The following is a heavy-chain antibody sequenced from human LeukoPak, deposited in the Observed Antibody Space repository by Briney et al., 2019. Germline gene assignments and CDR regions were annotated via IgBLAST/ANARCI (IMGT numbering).Heavy chain of an antibody. CDR3: ARGGPGDWYFDL. CDR2: IYYSGST. J-gene: IGHJ2*01. V-gene: IGHV4-59*01. CDR1: GGSISSYC. D-gene: IGHD3-10*01. Sequence: SETLSLTCTVSGGSISSYCWSWIRQPPGKGLEWIGYIYYSGSTNYNPSLKSRVTISVDTSKNQFSLKLSSVTAADTAVYYCARGGPGDWYFDLWGRGTLVTVSS.